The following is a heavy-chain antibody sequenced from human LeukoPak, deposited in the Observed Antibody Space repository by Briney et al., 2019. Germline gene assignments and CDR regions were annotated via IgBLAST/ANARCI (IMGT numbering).Heavy chain of an antibody. D-gene: IGHD7-27*01. CDR3: ARAGALSGDWFDP. CDR2: IYHSGST. Sequence: SETLSLTCTVSGGSVSSGSYYWSWIRQPPGKGLEWIGYIYHSGSTYYNPSLKSRVTISVDRSKNQFSLKLSSVTAADTAVYYCARAGALSGDWFDPWGQGTLVTVSS. J-gene: IGHJ5*02. V-gene: IGHV4-30-2*01. CDR1: GGSVSSGSYY.